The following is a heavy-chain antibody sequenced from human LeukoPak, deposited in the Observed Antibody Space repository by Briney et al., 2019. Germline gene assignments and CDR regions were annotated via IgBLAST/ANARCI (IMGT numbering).Heavy chain of an antibody. Sequence: SETLSLTCAVYGGSLSGYYWSWIRQPPGKGLEWIGEINHSGTTNYNPSLKSRVTISVDMSKNQFSLKLSSVTAAYTAVYYCARGDRYSSSWPFDFWGQGTLVTVSS. J-gene: IGHJ4*02. CDR3: ARGDRYSSSWPFDF. CDR1: GGSLSGYY. D-gene: IGHD6-13*01. CDR2: INHSGTT. V-gene: IGHV4-34*01.